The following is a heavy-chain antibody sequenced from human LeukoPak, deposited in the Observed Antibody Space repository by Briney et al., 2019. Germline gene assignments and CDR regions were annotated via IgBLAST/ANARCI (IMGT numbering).Heavy chain of an antibody. J-gene: IGHJ5*01. V-gene: IGHV1-2*02. CDR1: RYTFTPYY. CDR2: FNPNSGVS. CDR3: AREKLRYCEKTGFDS. D-gene: IGHD3-9*01. Sequence: ASVKVSCKPSRYTFTPYYIQSVPQSPRQRLEWMGWFNPNSGVSDYAQKFQGRVTMTGNTSISSGYMELSRLISDDTAVYYCAREKLRYCEKTGFDSWGQGTLVTVSS.